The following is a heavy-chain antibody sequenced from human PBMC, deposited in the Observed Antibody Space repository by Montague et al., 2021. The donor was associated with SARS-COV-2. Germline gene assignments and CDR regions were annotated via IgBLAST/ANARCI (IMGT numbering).Heavy chain of an antibody. CDR1: GFYFSYA. V-gene: IGHV3-30*04. CDR3: ARESGSFHDGGYFDY. J-gene: IGHJ4*02. Sequence: SLRLSCAASGFYFSYAMHWVRQAPGKGLEWVALISNDGSNKHYADSVKGRFTISRDNSKSTLYLQMNSLRTEDTAVYYCARESGSFHDGGYFDYWGQGSLATVSS. CDR2: ISNDGSNK. D-gene: IGHD1-26*01.